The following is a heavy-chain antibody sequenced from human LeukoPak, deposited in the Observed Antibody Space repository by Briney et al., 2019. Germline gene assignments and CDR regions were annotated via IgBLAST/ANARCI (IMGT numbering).Heavy chain of an antibody. J-gene: IGHJ3*02. V-gene: IGHV1-2*02. CDR3: ARNRIIGVGGGYGAFDI. Sequence: AAVTVSFKASGYTFTDYHIHWVRQAPGQGLEWMGWINLHSGGTTYVHNFQGRVTVTRDTSITTAYMELSSLTSDDAAVYFCARNRIIGVGGGYGAFDIWGQGTMVTVSP. CDR1: GYTFTDYH. CDR2: INLHSGGT. D-gene: IGHD3-3*01.